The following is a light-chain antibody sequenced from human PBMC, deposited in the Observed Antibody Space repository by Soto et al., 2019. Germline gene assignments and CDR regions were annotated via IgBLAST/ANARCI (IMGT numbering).Light chain of an antibody. J-gene: IGKJ2*01. CDR1: QSITTY. CDR3: QQSYGTPYT. CDR2: AAS. Sequence: DIQMTQSPSSLSASVGDRVTITCRASQSITTYLNWYQQKPGKAPKLLINAASSLQSGVPSRFSGSGSGTDFTLTISSLQPEDSATYYCQQSYGTPYTFGQGTKLEIK. V-gene: IGKV1-39*01.